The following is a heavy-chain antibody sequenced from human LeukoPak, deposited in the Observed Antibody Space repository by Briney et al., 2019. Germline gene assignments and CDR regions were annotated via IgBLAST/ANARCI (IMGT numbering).Heavy chain of an antibody. CDR1: GFTVSSNY. D-gene: IGHD4-17*01. CDR2: IYSGGST. J-gene: IGHJ3*02. CDR3: ARDPMTTVTTRAFDI. V-gene: IGHV3-66*02. Sequence: PGGSLRLSCAASGFTVSSNYMSWVRQAPGKGLEWVSVIYSGGSTYYADSVKGRLTISRDNSKNTLYLQMNSLRAEDTAVYYCARDPMTTVTTRAFDIWGQGTMVTVSS.